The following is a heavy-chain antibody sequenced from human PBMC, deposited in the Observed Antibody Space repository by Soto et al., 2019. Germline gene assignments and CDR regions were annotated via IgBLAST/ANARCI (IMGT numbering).Heavy chain of an antibody. CDR3: AKDGGSGYQGRVRFDP. Sequence: EVQLLESGGDLVQPGGSLRLSCAASGFTCSSYAMSWVRQAPGKGLDWVSTISPGGGSTYYADSVEGRFTISRDNSKSSLHMKLNSLRDDDTAVYYCAKDGGSGYQGRVRFDPWGQGTLVTVSS. J-gene: IGHJ5*02. V-gene: IGHV3-23*01. D-gene: IGHD5-18*01. CDR2: ISPGGGST. CDR1: GFTCSSYA.